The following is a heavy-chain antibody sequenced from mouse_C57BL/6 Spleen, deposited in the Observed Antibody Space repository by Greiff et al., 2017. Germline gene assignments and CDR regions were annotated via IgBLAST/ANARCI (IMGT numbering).Heavy chain of an antibody. Sequence: VQLQQPGAELVKPGASVKLSCKASGYTFTSYWMHWVKQRPGQGLEWIGMIHPHSGSTNYNEKFKSKATLTVDKSSSTSYMQLSSLTSEDSAVYYCARLTTVVGAMDYWGQGTSVTVSS. CDR2: IHPHSGST. D-gene: IGHD1-1*01. V-gene: IGHV1-64*01. J-gene: IGHJ4*01. CDR1: GYTFTSYW. CDR3: ARLTTVVGAMDY.